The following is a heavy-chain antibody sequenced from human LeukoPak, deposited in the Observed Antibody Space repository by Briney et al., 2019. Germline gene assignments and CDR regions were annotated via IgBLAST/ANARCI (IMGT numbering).Heavy chain of an antibody. CDR3: ARDPLERYDFWSGYFYMDV. CDR2: IKQDGSEK. V-gene: IGHV3-7*01. Sequence: GGSLRLSCAASGFTFSSYWMSWVRQAPGKGLEWVANIKQDGSEKYYVDSVKGRFTISRDNAKNSLYLQMNGLRAEDTAVYYCARDPLERYDFWSGYFYMDVWGKGTTVTVSS. CDR1: GFTFSSYW. J-gene: IGHJ6*03. D-gene: IGHD3-3*01.